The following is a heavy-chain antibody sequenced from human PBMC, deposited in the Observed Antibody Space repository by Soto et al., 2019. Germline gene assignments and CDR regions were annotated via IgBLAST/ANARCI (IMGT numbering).Heavy chain of an antibody. CDR1: GASISGFY. V-gene: IGHV4-4*07. Sequence: APLSLTCTVSGASISGFYWSWIRKSAGKGLEWIGRIYATGTTDYNPSLKSRVMMSVDTSKKQFSLKLRSVTAADTAVYYCVRDGTKTLRDWFDPWGQGISVTVSS. D-gene: IGHD1-1*01. CDR2: IYATGTT. J-gene: IGHJ5*02. CDR3: VRDGTKTLRDWFDP.